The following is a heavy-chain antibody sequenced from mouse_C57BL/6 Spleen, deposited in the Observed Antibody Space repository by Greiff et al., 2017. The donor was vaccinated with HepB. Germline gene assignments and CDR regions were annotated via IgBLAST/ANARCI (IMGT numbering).Heavy chain of an antibody. J-gene: IGHJ1*03. CDR3: ARGTTRGYFDV. Sequence: QVQLQQSGPELVKPGASVKISCKASGYSFTSYYIHWVKQRPGQGLEWIGWIYPGSGNTKYNEKFKGKATLTADTSSSTAYMQLSSLTSEDSAVYYCARGTTRGYFDVWGTGTTVTVSS. D-gene: IGHD1-1*01. CDR2: IYPGSGNT. V-gene: IGHV1-66*01. CDR1: GYSFTSYY.